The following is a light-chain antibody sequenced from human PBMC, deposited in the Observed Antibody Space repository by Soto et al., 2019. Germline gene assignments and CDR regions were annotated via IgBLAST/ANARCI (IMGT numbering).Light chain of an antibody. Sequence: DIVMTQSPLSLPVTPGEPATLSCRASQSVSNNLAWYQQKPGQAPRLLIYDASNRATGIPARFSGSGSGTEFTLTVSRLEPEDFAVYYCQQYGNLPLTFGGGTKVDIK. J-gene: IGKJ4*01. V-gene: IGKV3D-15*01. CDR2: DAS. CDR1: QSVSNN. CDR3: QQYGNLPLT.